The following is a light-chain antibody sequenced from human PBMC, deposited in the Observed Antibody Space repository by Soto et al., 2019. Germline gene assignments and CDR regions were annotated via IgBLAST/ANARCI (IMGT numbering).Light chain of an antibody. CDR3: PQYGSSPLT. CDR1: QSVSSSY. V-gene: IGKV3-20*01. CDR2: GAS. Sequence: EIVLTQSPGTMSLSPGEIATLSCRASQSVSSSYLALYQQKTGQAPRLLIYGASSRATCITYRFSGSGSGTEFTLTISRLEPEVCSVYYCPQYGSSPLTFGGGTTVEIK. J-gene: IGKJ4*01.